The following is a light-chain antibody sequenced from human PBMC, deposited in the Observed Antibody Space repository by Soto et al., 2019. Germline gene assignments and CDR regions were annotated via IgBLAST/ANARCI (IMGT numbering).Light chain of an antibody. J-gene: IGLJ1*01. CDR1: SSDVGGHNY. CDR3: SSYTSSSTSYV. V-gene: IGLV2-14*01. Sequence: QSVLTQPASVSWSPGQSITISCTGTSSDVGGHNYVSWYQQHPGKAPKLMIYEVSNRPSGVSNRFSGSKSGNTASLTISGLQAEDEADYYCSSYTSSSTSYVFGTGTKV. CDR2: EVS.